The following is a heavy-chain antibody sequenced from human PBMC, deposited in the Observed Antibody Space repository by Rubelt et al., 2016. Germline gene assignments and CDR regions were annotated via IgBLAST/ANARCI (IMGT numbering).Heavy chain of an antibody. CDR2: ISSSSSYI. CDR1: GFTFSSYS. J-gene: IGHJ3*02. V-gene: IGHV3-21*01. CDR3: AREADRFLEWLSYAFDI. D-gene: IGHD3-3*01. Sequence: EVQLVESGGGLVKPGGSLRLSCAASGFTFSSYSMNWVRQAPGKGLEWVSSISSSSSYIYYADSVKGRFTISRDNAKNSLYLQMNSLRTEDTAVYYCAREADRFLEWLSYAFDIWGQGTMVTVSS.